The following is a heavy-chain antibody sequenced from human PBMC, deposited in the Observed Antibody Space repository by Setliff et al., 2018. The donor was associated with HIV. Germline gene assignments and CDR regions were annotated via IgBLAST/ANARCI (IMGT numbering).Heavy chain of an antibody. D-gene: IGHD1-26*01. CDR1: GGSISTSNYY. Sequence: SETLSLTCILSGGSISTSNYYWSWIRQPAGKGLEWIGRIYTSGSTNYNPSLKSRVTMSVDTSKNQFSLKLSSVIAADTAMYYCAREWELHQGGAFDIWGQGTMVTVSS. CDR2: IYTSGST. CDR3: AREWELHQGGAFDI. J-gene: IGHJ3*02. V-gene: IGHV4-61*02.